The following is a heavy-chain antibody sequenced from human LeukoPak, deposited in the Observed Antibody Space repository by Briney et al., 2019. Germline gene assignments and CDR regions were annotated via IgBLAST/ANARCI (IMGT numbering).Heavy chain of an antibody. V-gene: IGHV3-23*01. CDR1: GFTFSNYA. CDR3: AKLGQWLTQEFFQH. J-gene: IGHJ1*01. CDR2: IGGSGGTK. D-gene: IGHD6-19*01. Sequence: GGSPRLSCEASGFTFSNYAMSWVRQAPGKGLEWVSLIGGSGGTKHYADSVQGRFTISRDNSKNTLSLQMNSLRVEDTAVYYCAKLGQWLTQEFFQHWGQGALVTVSS.